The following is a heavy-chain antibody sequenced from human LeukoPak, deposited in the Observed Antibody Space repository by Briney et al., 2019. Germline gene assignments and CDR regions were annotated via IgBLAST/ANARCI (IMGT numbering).Heavy chain of an antibody. CDR1: GGSFSGYY. D-gene: IGHD5-24*01. CDR2: INHSGST. V-gene: IGHV4-34*01. Sequence: PSETLSLTCAVYGGSFSGYYWSWIRQLPGKGLEWIGEINHSGSTNYNPSLKSRVTISVDTSKNQFSLKLSSVTAADTAVYYCARGRRSVATRYDYWGQGTLVTVSS. J-gene: IGHJ4*02. CDR3: ARGRRSVATRYDY.